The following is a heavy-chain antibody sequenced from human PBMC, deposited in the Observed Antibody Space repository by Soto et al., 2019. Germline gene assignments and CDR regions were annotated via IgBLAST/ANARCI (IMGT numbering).Heavy chain of an antibody. J-gene: IGHJ4*02. CDR3: ASIPRRGYSYGIDY. CDR2: IYFTGAT. Sequence: SATLSLTCNVSGGSISSGTSYWTWIRQHPGEGLEWIGHIYFTGATYSNPSLRSRLTMSVDTSKNQFSLKLTSVTAADTATYYCASIPRRGYSYGIDYWGQGTLVTVSS. CDR1: GGSISSGTSY. V-gene: IGHV4-31*03. D-gene: IGHD2-21*02.